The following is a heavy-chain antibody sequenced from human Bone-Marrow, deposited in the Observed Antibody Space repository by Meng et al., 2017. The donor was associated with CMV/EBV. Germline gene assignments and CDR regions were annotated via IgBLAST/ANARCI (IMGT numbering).Heavy chain of an antibody. V-gene: IGHV3-30*04. CDR3: ARDWCGYCSSTSCYICYGMDV. Sequence: GESLKISCAPSGFTFSSYAMHWVRQAPGKGLEWVAVISYDGSNKYYADSVKGRFTISRDNSKNTLYLQMNSLRAEDTAVYYCARDWCGYCSSTSCYICYGMDVWGQGTTVTVSS. D-gene: IGHD2-2*02. CDR1: GFTFSSYA. J-gene: IGHJ6*02. CDR2: ISYDGSNK.